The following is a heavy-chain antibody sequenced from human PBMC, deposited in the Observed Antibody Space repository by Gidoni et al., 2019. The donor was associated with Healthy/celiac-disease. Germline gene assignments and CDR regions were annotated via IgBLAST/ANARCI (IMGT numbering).Heavy chain of an antibody. CDR2: ISWNSGSI. D-gene: IGHD6-19*01. CDR3: AKDMGYSSGWYSYYYYGMDV. CDR1: GFTCDDYA. V-gene: IGHV3-9*01. J-gene: IGHJ6*02. Sequence: EVQLVESGGGLVQPGRSRRLSCAASGFTCDDYAMHWVRQAPGKGLELVSGISWNSGSIGYADSVKGRFTISRDNAKNSLYLQMNSLSAEDTALYYCAKDMGYSSGWYSYYYYGMDVWGQGTTVTVSS.